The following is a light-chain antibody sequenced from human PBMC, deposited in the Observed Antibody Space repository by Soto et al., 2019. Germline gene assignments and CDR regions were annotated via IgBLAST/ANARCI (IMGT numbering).Light chain of an antibody. CDR3: CSYAGSSTVI. Sequence: QPVLTQPASVSGSPGQSITISCTGTSSDVGNYNLVSWYQQHPGKAPKLIIYEGSKRPLGVSNRFSGSKSGNTASLTISGLQAEDEADYYCCSYAGSSTVIFGGGTKLTVL. CDR2: EGS. J-gene: IGLJ2*01. CDR1: SSDVGNYNL. V-gene: IGLV2-23*01.